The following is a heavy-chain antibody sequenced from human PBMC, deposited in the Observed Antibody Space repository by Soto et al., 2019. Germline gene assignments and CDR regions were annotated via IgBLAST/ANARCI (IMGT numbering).Heavy chain of an antibody. CDR1: GGTFSSYA. V-gene: IGHV1-69*13. J-gene: IGHJ6*02. CDR2: IIPIFGTA. D-gene: IGHD2-8*01. Sequence: SVKVCCKASGGTFSSYAISWVRQAPGQGLEWMGGIIPIFGTANYAQKFQGRVTITADESTSTAYMELSSLRSEDTAVYYCARDCLMACYYYYGMDVWGQGTTVTVSS. CDR3: ARDCLMACYYYYGMDV.